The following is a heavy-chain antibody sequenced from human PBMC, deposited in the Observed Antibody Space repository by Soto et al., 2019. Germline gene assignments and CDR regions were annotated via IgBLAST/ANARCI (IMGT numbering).Heavy chain of an antibody. J-gene: IGHJ6*02. V-gene: IGHV5-51*01. CDR1: GYSFTSYW. CDR2: IYPGDSDT. Sequence: PGESLKISCKGSGYSFTSYWIGWVRQMPGKGLEWMGIIYPGDSDTRYSPSFQGQVTISADKSISTAYLQWSSLKASDTAMYYCARGYYDFWSGYYAYYYYYYGMDVWGQGTTVTVSS. CDR3: ARGYYDFWSGYYAYYYYYYGMDV. D-gene: IGHD3-3*01.